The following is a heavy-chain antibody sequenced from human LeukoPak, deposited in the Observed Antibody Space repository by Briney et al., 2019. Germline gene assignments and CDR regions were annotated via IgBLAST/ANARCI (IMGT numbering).Heavy chain of an antibody. D-gene: IGHD4-23*01. CDR3: ARAPTVVTSFGY. J-gene: IGHJ4*02. Sequence: SETLSLTCTVSGGSISSGSYYWSWIRQPAGKGLEWIGRIYTSGSTNYNPSLKSRVTISVDTSKNQFSLKLSSVTAADTAVYYCARAPTVVTSFGYWGQGTLVTVSS. CDR1: GGSISSGSYY. V-gene: IGHV4-61*02. CDR2: IYTSGST.